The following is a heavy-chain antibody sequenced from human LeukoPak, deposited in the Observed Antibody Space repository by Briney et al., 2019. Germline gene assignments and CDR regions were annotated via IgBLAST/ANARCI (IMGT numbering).Heavy chain of an antibody. V-gene: IGHV1-69*05. Sequence: ASVKVSCKASGGTFSSYAISWVRQAPGQGLEWMGRIIPIFGTANYAQKFQGRVTITTDESTSTAYMELSSLRSEDTAVYYCARDLCSGWYSCAFDIWGQGTMVTVSS. CDR1: GGTFSSYA. D-gene: IGHD6-19*01. J-gene: IGHJ3*02. CDR3: ARDLCSGWYSCAFDI. CDR2: IIPIFGTA.